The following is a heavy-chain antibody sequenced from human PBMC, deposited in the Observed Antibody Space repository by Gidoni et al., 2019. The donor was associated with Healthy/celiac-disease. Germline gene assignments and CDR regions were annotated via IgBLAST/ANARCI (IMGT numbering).Heavy chain of an antibody. D-gene: IGHD1-26*01. Sequence: QVQLVESGGGVVQPGRSLRLSCAASGFTFSSYGMHWVRQAPGKGLEWVAVIWYDGSNKYYADSVKGRFTISRDNSKNTLYLQMNSLRAEDTAVYYCARGRGSSQFGDYWGQGTLVTVSS. CDR1: GFTFSSYG. V-gene: IGHV3-33*01. J-gene: IGHJ4*02. CDR2: IWYDGSNK. CDR3: ARGRGSSQFGDY.